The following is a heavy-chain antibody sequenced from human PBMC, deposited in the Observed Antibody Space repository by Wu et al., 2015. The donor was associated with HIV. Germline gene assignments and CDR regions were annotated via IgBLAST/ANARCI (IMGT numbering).Heavy chain of an antibody. D-gene: IGHD2-15*01. Sequence: QVHLVQFGGEVKKPGSSVKVTCKASGDGFTSYAVSWVRQAPGQGLEWMGGINPLFGTTKFAQKFQGRLTITTDELRTTAYMELSSLRSEDTAVYYCARDPLGYCSGGSCHSDYWGQGTLVTVSS. CDR1: GDGFTSYA. CDR2: INPLFGTT. CDR3: ARDPLGYCSGGSCHSDY. J-gene: IGHJ4*02. V-gene: IGHV1-69*05.